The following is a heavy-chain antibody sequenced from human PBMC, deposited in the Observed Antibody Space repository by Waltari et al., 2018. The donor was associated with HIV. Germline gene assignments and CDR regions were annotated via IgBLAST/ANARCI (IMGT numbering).Heavy chain of an antibody. V-gene: IGHV4-39*01. Sequence: LQLQESGPGLLKPSETMSLTCTVPGGSISSSTYYWAWVRQPPGKGLEWLGNLYYSGSTYYNPSLKSRVTISVDTSKNQFSLKLSSVTAADTAVYYCTRLSIVVVTAIDFWGQGTLVTVSS. CDR3: TRLSIVVVTAIDF. D-gene: IGHD2-21*02. CDR1: GGSISSSTYY. CDR2: LYYSGST. J-gene: IGHJ4*02.